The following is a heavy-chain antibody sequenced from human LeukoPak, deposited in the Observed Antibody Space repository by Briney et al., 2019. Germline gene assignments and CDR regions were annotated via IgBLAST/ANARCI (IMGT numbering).Heavy chain of an antibody. CDR2: IKQDGSEK. Sequence: PGGSLRLSCAASGFTFSSYWMSWVRQAPGKGLEWVANIKQDGSEKYYVDSVKGRFTISRDNAKNSLYLQMNSLRAKDTAVYYCARESWRYDFWSGNDWGQGTLVIVSS. CDR1: GFTFSSYW. CDR3: ARESWRYDFWSGND. J-gene: IGHJ4*02. V-gene: IGHV3-7*01. D-gene: IGHD3-3*01.